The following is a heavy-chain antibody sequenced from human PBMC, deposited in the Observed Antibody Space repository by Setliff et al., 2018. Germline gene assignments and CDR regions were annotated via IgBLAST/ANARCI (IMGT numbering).Heavy chain of an antibody. D-gene: IGHD1-7*01. Sequence: VGSLRLSCSASGFTFSDYYMSWIRQAPGKGLEHVSFISITSRHYTNYADSVKGRFTISRDNAKNTLYLQMNSLRAEDTAVYYCARANWNCGFDYWGQGTLVTVSS. CDR1: GFTFSDYY. CDR2: ISITSRHYT. V-gene: IGHV3-11*06. CDR3: ARANWNCGFDY. J-gene: IGHJ4*02.